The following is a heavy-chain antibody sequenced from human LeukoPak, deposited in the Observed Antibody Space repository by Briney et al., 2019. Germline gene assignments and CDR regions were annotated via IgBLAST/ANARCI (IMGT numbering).Heavy chain of an antibody. CDR3: ARGVPGYCSSTSCYPFDC. Sequence: PSETLSLTCAVYGGSFSGYYWSWIRQPPGKGLEWIGEINHSGSTNYNPSLKSRVTISVDTSKNQFSLKLSSVTAADTAVYYCARGVPGYCSSTSCYPFDCWGQGTLVTVSS. D-gene: IGHD2-2*01. J-gene: IGHJ4*02. V-gene: IGHV4-34*01. CDR2: INHSGST. CDR1: GGSFSGYY.